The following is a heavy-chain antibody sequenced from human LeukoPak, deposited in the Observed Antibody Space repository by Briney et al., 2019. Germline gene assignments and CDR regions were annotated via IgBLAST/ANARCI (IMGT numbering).Heavy chain of an antibody. V-gene: IGHV3-7*01. D-gene: IGHD3-22*01. J-gene: IGHJ3*01. CDR2: IKQDGSEK. CDR1: GFTFSSYW. CDR3: AKAGARYSHGSGLYAFDV. Sequence: GGPLRLSCAASGFTFSSYWMSWVRQAPGKGLEGVANIKQDGSEKYYVDSVKGRFTTSRDNAKNSLYLQMNSLRAEDTAVYYCAKAGARYSHGSGLYAFDVWGQGTMVTVSS.